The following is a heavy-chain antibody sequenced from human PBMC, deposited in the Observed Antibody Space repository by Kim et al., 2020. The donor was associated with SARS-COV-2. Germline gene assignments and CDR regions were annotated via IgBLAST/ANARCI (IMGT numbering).Heavy chain of an antibody. V-gene: IGHV3-9*01. J-gene: IGHJ6*02. D-gene: IGHD6-13*01. CDR1: GFTFGDYA. CDR2: ISWNSGSI. Sequence: GGSLRLSCAASGFTFGDYAMHWVRQAPGKGLEWVSGISWNSGSIGYADSVKGRFTISRDNAKNSLYLQMNSLRAEDTALYYCAKDITYSSSYLNYYGMDVWGQGTTVTVSS. CDR3: AKDITYSSSYLNYYGMDV.